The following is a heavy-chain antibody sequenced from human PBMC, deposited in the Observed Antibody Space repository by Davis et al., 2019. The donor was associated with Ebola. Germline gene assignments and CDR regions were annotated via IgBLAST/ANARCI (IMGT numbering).Heavy chain of an antibody. V-gene: IGHV5-51*01. CDR2: IYPGDSDT. J-gene: IGHJ3*02. CDR1: GYSFTTYW. Sequence: GESLKISCKGSGYSFTTYWIGWVRQMPGKGLEWMGIIYPGDSDTRYRPSFQGRITISADRSIDTAFLQWSSLEASDTAKYYCGLLPYRSPWTNGFDIWGQGTMVTVSS. CDR3: GLLPYRSPWTNGFDI. D-gene: IGHD6-13*01.